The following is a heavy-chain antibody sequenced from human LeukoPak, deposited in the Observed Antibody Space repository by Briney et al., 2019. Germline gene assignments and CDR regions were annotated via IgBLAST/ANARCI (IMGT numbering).Heavy chain of an antibody. D-gene: IGHD3-22*01. CDR3: AKDGTMIVVVSHYYMDV. J-gene: IGHJ6*03. CDR2: ISGSGGST. Sequence: GGSLRLSCAASGFTFSSYAMSWVRQAPGKGLEWVSAISGSGGSTYYADSVKGRFTISRDNSKNTLYLQMNSLRAEDTAVYYCAKDGTMIVVVSHYYMDVWGKGTTVTISS. CDR1: GFTFSSYA. V-gene: IGHV3-23*01.